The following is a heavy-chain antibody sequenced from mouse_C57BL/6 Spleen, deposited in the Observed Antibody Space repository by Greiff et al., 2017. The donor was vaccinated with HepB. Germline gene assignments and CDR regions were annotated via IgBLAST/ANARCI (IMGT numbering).Heavy chain of an antibody. CDR2: IHPNSGST. J-gene: IGHJ2*01. V-gene: IGHV1-64*01. D-gene: IGHD2-3*01. Sequence: VQLQQPGAELVKPGASVKLSCKASGYTFTSYWMHWVKQRPGQGLEWIGMIHPNSGSTNYNEKFKSKATLTVDKSSSTAYMQLSSLTSEDSAVYDCARSPFYDGYYYYFDYWGQGTTLTVSS. CDR3: ARSPFYDGYYYYFDY. CDR1: GYTFTSYW.